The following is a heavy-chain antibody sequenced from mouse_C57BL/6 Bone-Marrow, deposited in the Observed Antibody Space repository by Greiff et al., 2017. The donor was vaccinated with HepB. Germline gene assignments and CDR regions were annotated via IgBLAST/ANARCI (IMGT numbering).Heavy chain of an antibody. D-gene: IGHD1-1*01. Sequence: DVQLQESGTVLARPGASVKMSCKTSGYTFTSYWMHWVKQRPGQGLEWIGAIYPGNSDTSYNQKFKGKAKLTAVTSASTAYMELSSLTNEDSAVYYCTRGGITTVVADWYFDVWGTGTTVTVSS. V-gene: IGHV1-5*01. J-gene: IGHJ1*03. CDR3: TRGGITTVVADWYFDV. CDR1: GYTFTSYW. CDR2: IYPGNSDT.